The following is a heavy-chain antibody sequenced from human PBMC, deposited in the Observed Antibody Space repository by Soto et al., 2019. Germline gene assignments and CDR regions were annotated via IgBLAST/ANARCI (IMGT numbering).Heavy chain of an antibody. CDR3: ARRVPAAPKRGYYYYGMDV. V-gene: IGHV3-21*04. CDR1: GFTFSSYS. J-gene: IGHJ6*02. D-gene: IGHD2-2*01. Sequence: GGSLRLSCAASGFTFSSYSMNWVRQAPGKGLEWVSSISSSSSYIYYADSVKGRFTISRDNAKNSLYLQMNSLRSEDTAVYYCARRVPAAPKRGYYYYGMDVWGQGTTVTVSS. CDR2: ISSSSSYI.